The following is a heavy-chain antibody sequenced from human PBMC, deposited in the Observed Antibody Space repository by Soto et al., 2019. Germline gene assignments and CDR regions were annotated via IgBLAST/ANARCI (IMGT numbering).Heavy chain of an antibody. J-gene: IGHJ6*02. V-gene: IGHV1-69*13. CDR3: ARERSEDIVVVVAAKRGGSGMDV. D-gene: IGHD2-15*01. Sequence: ASVKVSCKASGGTFSSYAISWVRQAPGQGLEWMGGFIPIFGTANYAQKFQGRVTITADESTSTAYMELSSLRSEDTAVYYCARERSEDIVVVVAAKRGGSGMDVWRQWTTVTVSS. CDR1: GGTFSSYA. CDR2: FIPIFGTA.